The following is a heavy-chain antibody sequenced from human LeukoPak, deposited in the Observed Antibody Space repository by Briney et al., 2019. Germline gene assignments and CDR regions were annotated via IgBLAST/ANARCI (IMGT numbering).Heavy chain of an antibody. CDR3: ARSRYSYGMAYDY. CDR2: IYYSGST. V-gene: IGHV4-59*01. D-gene: IGHD5-18*01. Sequence: PSETLSLTCTVSGGSISSYYWSWLRQPPGKGLEWIGYIYYSGSTNYNPSLKSRVTISVDTSKNQFSLKLSSVTAADTAVYYCARSRYSYGMAYDYWGQGTLVTVSS. CDR1: GGSISSYY. J-gene: IGHJ4*02.